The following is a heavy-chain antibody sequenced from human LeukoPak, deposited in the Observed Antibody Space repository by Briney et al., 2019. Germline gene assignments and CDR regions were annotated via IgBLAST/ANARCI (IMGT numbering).Heavy chain of an antibody. D-gene: IGHD2-2*01. CDR1: GYTFTGYY. CDR3: TRSSSSWYNAFDI. Sequence: ASVKVSCKASGYTFTGYYLHLVRQAPGQGLEWMGWINGNSGVTNYAQRFQGRVTMTRDTSISTAYMELSRLRSDDTAVYYCTRSSSSWYNAFDIWGQGTMVTVSS. CDR2: INGNSGVT. J-gene: IGHJ3*02. V-gene: IGHV1-2*02.